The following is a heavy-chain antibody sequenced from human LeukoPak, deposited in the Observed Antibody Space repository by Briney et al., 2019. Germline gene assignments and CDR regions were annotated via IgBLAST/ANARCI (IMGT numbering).Heavy chain of an antibody. CDR1: GFTFNNYW. CDR3: ARDSDSSGWLDYYMDV. D-gene: IGHD6-19*01. Sequence: TGGSLRLSCEASGFTFNNYWMSWVRQAPGKGLEWVANIRYDGSERYYVDSVKGRFTISRDNSKNSIFLQLNSLRAEDTAIYYCARDSDSSGWLDYYMDVWGKGTTVTISS. V-gene: IGHV3-7*01. J-gene: IGHJ6*03. CDR2: IRYDGSER.